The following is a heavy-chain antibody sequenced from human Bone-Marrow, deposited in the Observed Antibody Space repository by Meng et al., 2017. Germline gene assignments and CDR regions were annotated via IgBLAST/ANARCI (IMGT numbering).Heavy chain of an antibody. J-gene: IGHJ6*02. Sequence: ASVKVSCKASGYTFTGYYMHWVRQAPGQGLEWMGRINPNSGGTNYAQKFQGRVTMTRDTSISTAYMELSRLRSDDTAVYYCARGMIVVVIGMDVWGQGNTVTVSS. CDR1: GYTFTGYY. V-gene: IGHV1-2*06. CDR2: INPNSGGT. CDR3: ARGMIVVVIGMDV. D-gene: IGHD3-22*01.